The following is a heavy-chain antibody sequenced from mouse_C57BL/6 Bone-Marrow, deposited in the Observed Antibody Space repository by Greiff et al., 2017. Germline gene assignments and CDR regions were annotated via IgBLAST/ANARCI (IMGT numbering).Heavy chain of an antibody. CDR3: ARDYGSSYWYFDV. CDR1: GYTFTDYY. D-gene: IGHD1-1*01. V-gene: IGHV1-26*01. CDR2: INPNNGGT. Sequence: EVQLQQSGPELVKPGASVKISCKASGYTFTDYYMNWVKQSHGKSLEWIGDINPNNGGTSYNQKFKGKATLTVDKSSSTAYMELRSPTSEDSAVYYCARDYGSSYWYFDVWGTGTTVTVSS. J-gene: IGHJ1*03.